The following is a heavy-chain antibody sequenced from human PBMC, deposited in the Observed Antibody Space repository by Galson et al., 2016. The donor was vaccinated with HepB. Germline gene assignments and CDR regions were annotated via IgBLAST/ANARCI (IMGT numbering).Heavy chain of an antibody. CDR1: GYA. CDR2: VIPVFGTS. D-gene: IGHD5-18*01. Sequence: SVKVSCKASGYAISWVRQAPGQGLEWMGGVIPVFGTSNYAQKFQGRVTITADESTSTAYMELSSLRSEDTAIYYCVSNDHGYSYGHRLVWGQGTTVTVSS. CDR3: VSNDHGYSYGHRLV. V-gene: IGHV1-69*13. J-gene: IGHJ6*02.